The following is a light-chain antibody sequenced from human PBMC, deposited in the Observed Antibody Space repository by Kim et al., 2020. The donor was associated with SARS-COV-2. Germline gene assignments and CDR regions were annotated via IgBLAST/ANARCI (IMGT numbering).Light chain of an antibody. Sequence: PGQSITISCTGTSSDVGGYNYVSWYQQHPGKAPKLMIYDVSKRPSGVPDRFSASMSGNTASLTISGLQPEDEADYYCTSHANNNYVFGTGTKVTVL. V-gene: IGLV2-8*01. CDR3: TSHANNNYV. CDR1: SSDVGGYNY. CDR2: DVS. J-gene: IGLJ1*01.